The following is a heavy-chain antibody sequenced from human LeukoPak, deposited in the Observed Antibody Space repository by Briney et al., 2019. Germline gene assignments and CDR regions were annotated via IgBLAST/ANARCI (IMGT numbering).Heavy chain of an antibody. CDR2: ISSSSTYI. CDR3: ARGVGATTHYFDF. Sequence: GGSLRLSCAASGFTFSTFTMDWVRRAPGKGLEWVSSISSSSTYIYYVDSVKGRFTISIDNAKNSLYLQMDSLRAEDTAVYYCARGVGATTHYFDFWGQGALVTVSS. CDR1: GFTFSTFT. D-gene: IGHD1-26*01. J-gene: IGHJ4*02. V-gene: IGHV3-21*01.